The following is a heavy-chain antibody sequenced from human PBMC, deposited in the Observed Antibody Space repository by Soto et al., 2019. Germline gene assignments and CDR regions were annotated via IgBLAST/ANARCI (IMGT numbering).Heavy chain of an antibody. CDR3: ARENRDYYGSGSYRYYYGMDV. Sequence: SVKVSCKASGGTFSSYTISWVRQAPGQGLEWMGRIIPILGTANYAQKFQGRVTITADKSTSTAYMELSSLRSEDTAVYYCARENRDYYGSGSYRYYYGMDVWGQGTTVTVSS. CDR1: GGTFSSYT. CDR2: IIPILGTA. D-gene: IGHD3-10*01. J-gene: IGHJ6*02. V-gene: IGHV1-69*08.